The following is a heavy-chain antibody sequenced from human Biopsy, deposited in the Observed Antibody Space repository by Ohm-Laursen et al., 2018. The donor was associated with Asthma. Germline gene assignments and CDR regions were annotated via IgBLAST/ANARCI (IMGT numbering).Heavy chain of an antibody. D-gene: IGHD5-24*01. CDR3: ARVKDGYNFDY. J-gene: IGHJ4*02. Sequence: LSLTCAVSGGSISSGGYSWSWIRQPPGKGLEWIGYIYHSGSTYYNPSLKSRVTISVDRSKNQFSLKLSSVTAADTAVYYCARVKDGYNFDYWGQGTLVTVSS. V-gene: IGHV4-30-2*01. CDR2: IYHSGST. CDR1: GGSISSGGYS.